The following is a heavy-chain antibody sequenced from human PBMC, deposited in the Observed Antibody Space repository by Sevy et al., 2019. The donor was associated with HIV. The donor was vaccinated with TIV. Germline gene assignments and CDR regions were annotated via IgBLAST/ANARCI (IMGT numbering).Heavy chain of an antibody. D-gene: IGHD2-15*01. Sequence: SETLSLTCTVSGGSISSYYWSWIRQPPGKGLEWIGYIYYSGSTNYNPSLKSRVTISVDTSKNQFSLKLSSVTAADTAVYYCTRDAAYCSGGSCYSMSWFDPCGQGTLVTVSS. CDR1: GGSISSYY. V-gene: IGHV4-59*01. CDR2: IYYSGST. J-gene: IGHJ5*02. CDR3: TRDAAYCSGGSCYSMSWFDP.